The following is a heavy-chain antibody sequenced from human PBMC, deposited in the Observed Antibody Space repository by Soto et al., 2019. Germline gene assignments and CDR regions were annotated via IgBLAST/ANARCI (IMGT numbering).Heavy chain of an antibody. Sequence: ASVKVSCKASGYTFTSYGISWVRQAPGQGLEWMGWISAYNGNTNYAQKLQGRVTMTTDTSTSTAYVELRSLRSDDTAVYYCARDGSSWYYYYYGMDVWGQGTTVTVSS. J-gene: IGHJ6*02. CDR2: ISAYNGNT. CDR1: GYTFTSYG. D-gene: IGHD6-13*01. CDR3: ARDGSSWYYYYYGMDV. V-gene: IGHV1-18*04.